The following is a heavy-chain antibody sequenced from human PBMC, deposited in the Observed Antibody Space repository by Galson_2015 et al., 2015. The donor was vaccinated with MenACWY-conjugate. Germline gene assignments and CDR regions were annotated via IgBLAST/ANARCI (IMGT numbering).Heavy chain of an antibody. D-gene: IGHD2-21*01. V-gene: IGHV3-7*03. J-gene: IGHJ6*02. CDR1: GFSLSNYW. CDR3: AREVTSINYDYWYGLDV. CDR2: IKQDGSQK. Sequence: SLRLSCAASGFSLSNYWMTWVRQAPGKGLEWVANIKQDGSQKYYVDSVKGRFTISRDDAQNSLYLQMDSLRAEDTAVYYCAREVTSINYDYWYGLDVWGQGTTVTVSS.